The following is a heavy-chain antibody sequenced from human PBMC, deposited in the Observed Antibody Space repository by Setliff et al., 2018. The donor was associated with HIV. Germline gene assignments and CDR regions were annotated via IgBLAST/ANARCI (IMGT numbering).Heavy chain of an antibody. V-gene: IGHV4-59*01. CDR1: YSISSGYY. D-gene: IGHD4-17*01. CDR2: IYYTGST. CDR3: ARDPPGYGDSNDY. Sequence: SETLSLTCAVSYSISSGYYWGWIRQPPGKGLEWIGYIYYTGSTNYNPSLKSRLTISVDTSKNQFSLKLRSVTAADTAVYYCARDPPGYGDSNDYWGQGTLVTVSS. J-gene: IGHJ4*02.